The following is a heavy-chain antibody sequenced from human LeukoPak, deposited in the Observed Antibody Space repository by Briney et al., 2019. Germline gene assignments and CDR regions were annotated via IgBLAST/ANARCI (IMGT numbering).Heavy chain of an antibody. J-gene: IGHJ4*02. V-gene: IGHV3-23*01. Sequence: GRSLRLACAAAGSSFSSSATSSVRQAPGKWRGWVSAISGSGGSTYYAESVKSRFIISSDNYKNTLYLQMNSLRAEDTAVYYCANGDSFKTGGSFDYWGQGTLVTVSS. CDR1: GSSFSSSA. CDR2: ISGSGGST. D-gene: IGHD7-27*01. CDR3: ANGDSFKTGGSFDY.